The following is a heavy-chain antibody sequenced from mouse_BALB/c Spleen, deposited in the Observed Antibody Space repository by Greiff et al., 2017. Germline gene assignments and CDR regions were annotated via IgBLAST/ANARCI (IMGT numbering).Heavy chain of an antibody. CDR3: ARYVYDGYYIDY. CDR1: GYSITSDYA. D-gene: IGHD2-3*01. J-gene: IGHJ2*01. V-gene: IGHV3-2*02. Sequence: VQLKESGPGLVKPSQSLSLTCTVTGYSITSDYAWNWIRQFPGNKLEWMGYISYSGSTSYNPSLKSRISITRDTSKNQFFLQLNSVTTEDTATYYCARYVYDGYYIDYWGQGTTLTVSS. CDR2: ISYSGST.